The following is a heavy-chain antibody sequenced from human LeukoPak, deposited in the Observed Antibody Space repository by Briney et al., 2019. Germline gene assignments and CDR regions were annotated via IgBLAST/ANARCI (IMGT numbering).Heavy chain of an antibody. CDR2: IKQDGSEK. J-gene: IGHJ4*02. CDR1: GFTFSTYW. D-gene: IGHD3-3*01. Sequence: GGSLRLSCAASGFTFSTYWMTWVRQAPGKGLEWVANIKQDGSEKYYVDSAKGRFTISRDNAKNSLYLQMNSLRAEDTAMYYCARDFRFLDDYWGQGTLVTVSS. V-gene: IGHV3-7*01. CDR3: ARDFRFLDDY.